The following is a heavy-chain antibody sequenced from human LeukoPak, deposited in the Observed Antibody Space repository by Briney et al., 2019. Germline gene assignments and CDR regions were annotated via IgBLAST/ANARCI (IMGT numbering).Heavy chain of an antibody. CDR1: GFTVSSNY. CDR3: ARVIPGDFWSGYYWFDP. Sequence: GGSLRLSCAASGFTVSSNYMSWVRQAPGKGLKWVSVIYSGGSTYYADSVKGRFTISRDNSKNTLYLQMNSLRAEDTAVYYCARVIPGDFWSGYYWFDPWGQGTLVTVSS. CDR2: IYSGGST. D-gene: IGHD3-3*01. V-gene: IGHV3-53*01. J-gene: IGHJ5*02.